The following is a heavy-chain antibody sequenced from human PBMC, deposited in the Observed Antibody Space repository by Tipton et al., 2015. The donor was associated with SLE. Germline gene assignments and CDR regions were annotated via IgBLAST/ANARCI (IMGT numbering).Heavy chain of an antibody. V-gene: IGHV4-39*07. CDR2: LYYGGST. J-gene: IGHJ4*02. Sequence: TLSLTCTVSGGSISTDDYSWGWIRQPPGKGLGWLGGLYYGGSTLYNPSLKSRVTISGDTSKKQFSLNLSSVTAADTAVYYCARGGEYDILLFDSWGQGTLVTVSS. D-gene: IGHD3-9*01. CDR1: GGSISTDDYS. CDR3: ARGGEYDILLFDS.